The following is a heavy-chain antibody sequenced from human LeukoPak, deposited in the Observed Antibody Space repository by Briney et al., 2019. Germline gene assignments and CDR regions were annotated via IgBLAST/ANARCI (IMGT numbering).Heavy chain of an antibody. D-gene: IGHD6-13*01. J-gene: IGHJ4*02. V-gene: IGHV1-18*04. CDR2: ISAYNGNT. CDR3: ARTHSWYKNPCDY. Sequence: ASVKVSCKASGYTFTDYYMHWVRQAPGQGLEWMGWISAYNGNTNYAQKLQGRVTMTTDTSTSTAYMELRSLRSDDTAVYYCARTHSWYKNPCDYWGQGTLVTVSS. CDR1: GYTFTDYY.